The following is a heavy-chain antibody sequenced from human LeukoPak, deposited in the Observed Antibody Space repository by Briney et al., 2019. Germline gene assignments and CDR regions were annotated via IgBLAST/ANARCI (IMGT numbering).Heavy chain of an antibody. CDR2: ISSSGSTI. V-gene: IGHV3-48*03. D-gene: IGHD1-26*01. CDR3: ARGSYRPDY. J-gene: IGHJ4*02. CDR1: GFTFSSYE. Sequence: GGSLRLSCAASGFTFSSYEMNWVRQAPGKGLEWVSYISSSGSTIYYADSVKGRFTVSRDNAENSLYLQMNSLRAEDTAVYYCARGSYRPDYWGQGTLVTASS.